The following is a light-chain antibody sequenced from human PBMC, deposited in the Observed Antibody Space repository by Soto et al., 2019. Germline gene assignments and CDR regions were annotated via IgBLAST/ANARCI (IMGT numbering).Light chain of an antibody. Sequence: AIQMAQSPSSLSASVGDRVTITCRASQGIRNDLAWYQQRPGKAPKLLIYAASHLQSGVPSRFSGSGSGTDFTLTIPSLQPEDFATYYCLQDYNYPRTFGQGTRVEIK. J-gene: IGKJ1*01. V-gene: IGKV1-6*01. CDR3: LQDYNYPRT. CDR2: AAS. CDR1: QGIRND.